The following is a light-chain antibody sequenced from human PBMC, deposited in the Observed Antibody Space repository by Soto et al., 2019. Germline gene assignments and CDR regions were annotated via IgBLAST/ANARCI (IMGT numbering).Light chain of an antibody. Sequence: ALTQPRSVSGSPGQSVTISCTGTSSDVGAYNYVSWYQQHPGKVPKLMIYDVTKRPSGVPDRFSGSRSGNTASLTISGLQADDEADYYCCSYAGRSTPYVFGTGTKVTVL. CDR1: SSDVGAYNY. J-gene: IGLJ1*01. V-gene: IGLV2-11*01. CDR3: CSYAGRSTPYV. CDR2: DVT.